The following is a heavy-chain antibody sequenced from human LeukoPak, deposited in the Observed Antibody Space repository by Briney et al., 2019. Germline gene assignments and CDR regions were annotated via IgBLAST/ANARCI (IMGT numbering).Heavy chain of an antibody. J-gene: IGHJ4*02. CDR3: ARYERWLQAFDY. V-gene: IGHV4-31*03. D-gene: IGHD5-12*01. CDR2: IYYSGST. CDR1: GGSISSGGYY. Sequence: PSQTLSLTCTVSGGSISSGGYYWSWIRQHPGKGLEWIGYIYYSGSTNYNPSLKSRVTISVDTSKNQFSLKLSSVTAADTAVYYCARYERWLQAFDYWGQGTLVTVSS.